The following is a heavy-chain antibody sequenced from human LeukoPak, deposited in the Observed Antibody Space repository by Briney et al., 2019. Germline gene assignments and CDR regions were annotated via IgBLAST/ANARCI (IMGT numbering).Heavy chain of an antibody. CDR2: ISSSGDSK. Sequence: GGSLRLSCAASGFTFNNYALSWVRHAPGKGLEWVSAISSSGDSKQYAESVKGRFTISRDNSKNTLYLQMNNLRAEDTAVYYCAKDRRGGFIVVVLENWGQGILVTVSS. J-gene: IGHJ4*02. CDR3: AKDRRGGFIVVVLEN. CDR1: GFTFNNYA. V-gene: IGHV3-23*01. D-gene: IGHD2-15*01.